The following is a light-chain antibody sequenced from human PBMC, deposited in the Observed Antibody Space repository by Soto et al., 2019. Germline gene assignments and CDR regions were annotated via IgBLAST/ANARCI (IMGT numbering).Light chain of an antibody. CDR3: QSYDSSLSGVV. V-gene: IGLV1-40*01. J-gene: IGLJ1*01. CDR1: SSNTGAGYD. CDR2: GNN. Sequence: QSVLTPPPSVSGAPGQRVTISCTGSSSNTGAGYDVHWYKQFPGTAPKLLIYGNNNRPSGVPGRFSGSKSGTSASLAITGLQVEDEANYYCQSYDSSLSGVVVGTGTKLTVL.